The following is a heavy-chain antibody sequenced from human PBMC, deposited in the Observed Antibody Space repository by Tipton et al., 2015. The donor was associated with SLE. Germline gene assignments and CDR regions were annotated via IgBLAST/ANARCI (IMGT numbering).Heavy chain of an antibody. J-gene: IGHJ6*02. Sequence: TLSLTCSVSGGSISSSSYYWGWVRQPPGKGLEWIGAMYYSGSTHSNPSLESRLIISADMSKNQFSLKLSSVTAADTAVYYCASAPQVYSSSWYGFNYNGMDVWGQGTTVTVSS. CDR2: MYYSGST. V-gene: IGHV4-39*01. CDR3: ASAPQVYSSSWYGFNYNGMDV. CDR1: GGSISSSSYY. D-gene: IGHD6-13*01.